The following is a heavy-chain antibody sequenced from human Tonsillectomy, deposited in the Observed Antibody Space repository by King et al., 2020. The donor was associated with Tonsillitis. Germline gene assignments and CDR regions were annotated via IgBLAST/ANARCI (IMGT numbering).Heavy chain of an antibody. CDR1: GGSFSDYY. V-gene: IGHV4-34*01. J-gene: IGHJ4*02. CDR3: ARGNYDLWRGYPDYFDY. D-gene: IGHD3-3*01. Sequence: VQLQQWGAGLLKPSESLSLTCAVYGGSFSDYYWSWIRQPPGKGLEWIGEINHSGSTNYNPSLKSRVTISVDTSKNQFSLKLSSVTAADTAVYFCARGNYDLWRGYPDYFDYWGRGTLVTVSS. CDR2: INHSGST.